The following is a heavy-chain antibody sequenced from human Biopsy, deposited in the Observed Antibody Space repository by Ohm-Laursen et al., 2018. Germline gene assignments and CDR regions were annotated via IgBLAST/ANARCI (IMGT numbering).Heavy chain of an antibody. CDR3: ARLTGDPSY. V-gene: IGHV4-59*07. Sequence: SDTLSLTCPVSGGSTKSYYWNWIRQSPGKGLEWIGFIYYTGHTNYNPSLKSRATISVDTSKNQFSLKVISVTAADTAVYYCARLTGDPSYWGQGILVTVSS. CDR2: IYYTGHT. D-gene: IGHD7-27*01. CDR1: GGSTKSYY. J-gene: IGHJ4*02.